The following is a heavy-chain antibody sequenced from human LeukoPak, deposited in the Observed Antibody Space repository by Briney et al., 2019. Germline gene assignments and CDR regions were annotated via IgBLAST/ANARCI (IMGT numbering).Heavy chain of an antibody. V-gene: IGHV1-46*03. CDR3: ARDRSSGYEFDY. Sequence: ASVKVSCKASGYTFTGYYMHWMRQAPGQGLEWMGIINPSGGSTSYAQKFQGRVTMTRDTSTSTVYMELSSLRSEDTAVYYCARDRSSGYEFDYWGQGTLVTVSS. D-gene: IGHD5-12*01. CDR2: INPSGGST. J-gene: IGHJ4*02. CDR1: GYTFTGYY.